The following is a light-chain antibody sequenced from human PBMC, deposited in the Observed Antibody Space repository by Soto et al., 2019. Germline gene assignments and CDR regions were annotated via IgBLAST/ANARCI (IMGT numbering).Light chain of an antibody. Sequence: SYELTQPSSVSVSPGQTAKITCSGDVLTKKYARWYQQKPGQAPVLVIHKDSQRPSGIPERLSGSRSGTTVTLTISGAQVEDEADYYCYSAADNIEIFGGGTKLTVL. CDR3: YSAADNIEI. CDR1: VLTKKY. J-gene: IGLJ2*01. V-gene: IGLV3-27*01. CDR2: KDS.